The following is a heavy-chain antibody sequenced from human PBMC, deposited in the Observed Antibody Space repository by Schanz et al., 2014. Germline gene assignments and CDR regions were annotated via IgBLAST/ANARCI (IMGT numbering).Heavy chain of an antibody. CDR3: ARWFLIRGVILDS. J-gene: IGHJ4*02. D-gene: IGHD3-10*01. Sequence: EVKLLESGGTLVRPGGSLRLSCAASGFTFRTYAMAWVRQAPGKGLEWVSSINTGGDSTYYADSVKGRFTISRDNSRDTVYLQMNSLRADDTAMYYCARWFLIRGVILDSWGQGTLVTVSS. CDR2: INTGGDST. V-gene: IGHV3-23*01. CDR1: GFTFRTYA.